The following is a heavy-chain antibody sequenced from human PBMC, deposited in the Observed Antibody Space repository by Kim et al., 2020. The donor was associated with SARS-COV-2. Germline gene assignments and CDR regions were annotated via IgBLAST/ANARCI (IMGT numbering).Heavy chain of an antibody. D-gene: IGHD2-2*01. CDR2: INRDGSTT. Sequence: GGSLRLSCAASGFTFSSYWMHWVRQAPGKGLVWVSRINRDGSTTSYADSVKGRFTISRDNAKNTLYLQMNSLRAEDTAVYYCARDRNFCTSTSCWGWFDPWGQGTLVTVSS. CDR1: GFTFSSYW. V-gene: IGHV3-74*01. J-gene: IGHJ5*02. CDR3: ARDRNFCTSTSCWGWFDP.